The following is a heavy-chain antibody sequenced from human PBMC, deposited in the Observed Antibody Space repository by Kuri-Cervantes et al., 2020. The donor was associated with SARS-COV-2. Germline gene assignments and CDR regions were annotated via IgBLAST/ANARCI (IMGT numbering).Heavy chain of an antibody. CDR1: GYTFTSYA. V-gene: IGHV1-3*03. CDR3: ARVTMVQGVGIDY. J-gene: IGHJ4*02. CDR2: INAGNGST. Sequence: ASVKVSCKASGYTFTSYAMHWVRQAPGQRLEWMGWINAGNGSTNYSQEFQGRVTMTRNTSISTAYMELSSLRSEATAVYYCARVTMVQGVGIDYWGQGTLVTVSS. D-gene: IGHD3-10*01.